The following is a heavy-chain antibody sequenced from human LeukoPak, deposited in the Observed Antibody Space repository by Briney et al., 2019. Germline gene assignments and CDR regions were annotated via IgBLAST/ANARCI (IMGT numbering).Heavy chain of an antibody. Sequence: PSETLSLTCAVSGGSFSGYYWSWIRQPLGEGLEWIGGINRSGSTKYNPSLKSRVTMSVDMSKNHFSLKLNSVTAADTAVYYCARDGDYYGSGIPFDFWGQGTLVTVSS. D-gene: IGHD3-10*01. J-gene: IGHJ4*02. CDR2: INRSGST. CDR1: GGSFSGYY. CDR3: ARDGDYYGSGIPFDF. V-gene: IGHV4-34*01.